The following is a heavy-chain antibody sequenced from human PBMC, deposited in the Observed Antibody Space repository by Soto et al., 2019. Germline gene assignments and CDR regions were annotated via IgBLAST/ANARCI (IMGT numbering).Heavy chain of an antibody. CDR2: IWYDGSNK. V-gene: IGHV3-33*01. D-gene: IGHD6-19*01. CDR3: ARPTGDIAVAGTRPGYYGMDV. J-gene: IGHJ6*02. Sequence: QVQLVESGGGVVQPGRSLRLSCAASGFTFSSYGMHWVRQAPGKGLEWVAVIWYDGSNKYYADSVKGRFTISRDNSKNXLXLXXNSLRAEDTAVYYCARPTGDIAVAGTRPGYYGMDVWGQGTTVTVSS. CDR1: GFTFSSYG.